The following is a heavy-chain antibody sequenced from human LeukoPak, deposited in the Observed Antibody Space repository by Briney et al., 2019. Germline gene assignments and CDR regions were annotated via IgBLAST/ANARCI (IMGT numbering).Heavy chain of an antibody. CDR1: GCTFTSYA. Sequence: GSSVTLSCNASGCTFTSYAISWVRQAPGQGLEWMGGIIPIFGTGNYAQRFQGRVTITTDETTSTAYMELSSLSSEDTAVYYCAGLARPYYYYYMDVWGKGTTVTVSS. CDR2: IIPIFGTG. J-gene: IGHJ6*03. CDR3: AGLARPYYYYYMDV. V-gene: IGHV1-69*05.